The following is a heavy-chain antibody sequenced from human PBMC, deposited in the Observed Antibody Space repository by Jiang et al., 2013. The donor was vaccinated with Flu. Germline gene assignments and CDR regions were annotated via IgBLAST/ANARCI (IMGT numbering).Heavy chain of an antibody. V-gene: IGHV3-30*04. J-gene: IGHJ4*02. CDR2: ISYDGSNK. Sequence: EWVAVISYDGSNKYYADSVKGRFTISRDNSKNTLYLQMNSLRAEDTAVYYCARERGSYGQYYFDYWGQGTLVTVSS. CDR3: ARERGSYGQYYFDY. D-gene: IGHD1-26*01.